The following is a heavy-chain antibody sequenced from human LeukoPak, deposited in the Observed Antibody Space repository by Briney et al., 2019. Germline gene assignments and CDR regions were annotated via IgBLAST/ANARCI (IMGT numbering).Heavy chain of an antibody. Sequence: SETLSLTCTVSGYSISSGYYWGWIRQPPGKGLEWIGEIYHSGSTNYNPSLKSRVTISVDTSKNQFSLKLTSVTAADTTVYYCARGVNSGYFDYCGQGTLVTVSS. D-gene: IGHD1-26*01. V-gene: IGHV4-38-2*02. J-gene: IGHJ4*02. CDR2: IYHSGST. CDR1: GYSISSGYY. CDR3: ARGVNSGYFDY.